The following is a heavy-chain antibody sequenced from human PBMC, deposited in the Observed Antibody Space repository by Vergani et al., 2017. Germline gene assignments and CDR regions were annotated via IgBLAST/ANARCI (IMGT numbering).Heavy chain of an antibody. Sequence: QVQLVESGGGVVQPGRSLRLSCAASGFTFSSYAMHWVRQAPGKGLEWVAVISYDGSNKYYADSVKGRFTISRDNSKNTLYLQMNSLRAEDTAVYYCARVVDTAMLPFSGAFDIWGQGTMVTVSS. V-gene: IGHV3-30*04. J-gene: IGHJ3*02. CDR2: ISYDGSNK. CDR3: ARVVDTAMLPFSGAFDI. D-gene: IGHD5-18*01. CDR1: GFTFSSYA.